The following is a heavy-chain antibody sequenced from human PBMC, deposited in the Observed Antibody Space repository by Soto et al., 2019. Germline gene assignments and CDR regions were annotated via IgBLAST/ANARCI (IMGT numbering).Heavy chain of an antibody. J-gene: IGHJ6*02. CDR1: GYTFTDHY. Sequence: QVQLVQSGAEVKKPGASVKVSYVASGYTFTDHYIHWVRQAPGQGLEWMGWINPHSGDTIYAQKFQGRVTLARATSIRTAYMELSRLRSDETAVYYCARGRTVNFYGMDVLGPGTTVNVSS. D-gene: IGHD4-17*01. CDR2: INPHSGDT. V-gene: IGHV1-2*02. CDR3: ARGRTVNFYGMDV.